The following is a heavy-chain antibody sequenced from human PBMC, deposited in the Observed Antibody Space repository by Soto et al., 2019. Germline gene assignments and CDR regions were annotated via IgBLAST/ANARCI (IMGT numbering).Heavy chain of an antibody. CDR1: GFTFSTYS. CDR2: ISSSSTYI. Sequence: EVQLVESGGGLVKPGGSLRLACAASGFTFSTYSMNWVRQAPGKGLEWVSSISSSSTYIYYADSVRGRFTISRDNAKNSVYLQMNGLRAEDTAVYYCATDRGRGIVATIPYYFDYWGQGTLVTVSS. J-gene: IGHJ4*02. CDR3: ATDRGRGIVATIPYYFDY. V-gene: IGHV3-21*01. D-gene: IGHD5-12*01.